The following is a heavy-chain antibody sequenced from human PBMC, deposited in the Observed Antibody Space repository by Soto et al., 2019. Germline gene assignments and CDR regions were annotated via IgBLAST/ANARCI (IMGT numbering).Heavy chain of an antibody. D-gene: IGHD4-17*01. CDR1: GGSISSGGYC. J-gene: IGHJ4*02. Sequence: SETLSLTCAVSGGSISSGGYCWSWIRQPPGKGLEWIGYIYHSGSTYYNPSLKSRVTISVDRSKNQFSLKLSSVTAADTAVYYCARETTAYDYWGQGTLVTVPQ. V-gene: IGHV4-30-2*01. CDR2: IYHSGST. CDR3: ARETTAYDY.